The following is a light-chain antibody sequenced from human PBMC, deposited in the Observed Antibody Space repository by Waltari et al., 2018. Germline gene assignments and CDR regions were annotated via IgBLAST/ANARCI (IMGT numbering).Light chain of an antibody. J-gene: IGKJ1*01. CDR2: GAS. V-gene: IGKV3-20*01. CDR3: QHYVRLPAT. CDR1: QSITRA. Sequence: EIVLTQSPGILSLSPGERATLSCRASQSITRALAWYQQKPGQAPRLLIYGASSRATGIPDRFSCVGSGTDFSLTISRLEPEDFAVYYCQHYVRLPATFGQGTKVEIK.